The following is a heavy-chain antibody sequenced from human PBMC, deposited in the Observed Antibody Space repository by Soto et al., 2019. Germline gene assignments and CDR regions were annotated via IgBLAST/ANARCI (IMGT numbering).Heavy chain of an antibody. Sequence: EVQLVESGGGFVQPGGSLRLSCTTSGFSFSTYSMSWVRQAPGKGLEWVSHVGSSGTTIYHADSVKGRFTVSRDNAKNSLYLQMNSLRAEDTAVYYCAKTLSGTTGTFDYWGQGTLVTVSS. CDR1: GFSFSTYS. CDR2: VGSSGTTI. D-gene: IGHD1-7*01. CDR3: AKTLSGTTGTFDY. V-gene: IGHV3-48*04. J-gene: IGHJ4*02.